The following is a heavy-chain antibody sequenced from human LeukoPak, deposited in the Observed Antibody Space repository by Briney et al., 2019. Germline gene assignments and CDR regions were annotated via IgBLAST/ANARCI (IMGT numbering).Heavy chain of an antibody. CDR3: ATNGWYCLDH. Sequence: SETLSLTCTVSGGSFNTDTYYWSWIRQPPGKGLEWIGSSYYSGSSYYNPPLKSRVTISVDKSNNHFSLRLTSVTAADTAVYYCATNGWYCLDHWGQGALVTVSS. D-gene: IGHD6-19*01. V-gene: IGHV4-39*02. CDR1: GGSFNTDTYY. CDR2: SYYSGSS. J-gene: IGHJ1*01.